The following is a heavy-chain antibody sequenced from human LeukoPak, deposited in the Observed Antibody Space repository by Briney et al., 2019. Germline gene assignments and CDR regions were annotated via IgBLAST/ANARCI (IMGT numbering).Heavy chain of an antibody. J-gene: IGHJ4*02. V-gene: IGHV3-23*01. D-gene: IGHD3-22*01. CDR3: AKDGLYYDGSEHVYYFDS. Sequence: GGSLRLSCAASGFTFSRSAMTWVRQGPGTGLEFVASIIYSGGATYYADSVKGRFTISRDKSKNTLYLQMNSLRAEDTALYYCAKDGLYYDGSEHVYYFDSWGQGTLVTVSS. CDR2: IIYSGGAT. CDR1: GFTFSRSA.